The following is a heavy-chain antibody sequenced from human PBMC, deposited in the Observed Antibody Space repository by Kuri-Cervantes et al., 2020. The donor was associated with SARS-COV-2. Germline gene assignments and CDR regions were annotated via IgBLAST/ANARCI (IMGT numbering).Heavy chain of an antibody. CDR2: INSDGSST. CDR3: ARGPTPYGDYVH. CDR1: GFTFSSYW. D-gene: IGHD4-17*01. J-gene: IGHJ4*02. Sequence: GESLKISCAASGFTFSSYWMHWVRQAPGKGLVWVSRINSDGSSTSYADSVKGRFTISRDNAKNTLYLQMNSLRAEGTAVYYCARGPTPYGDYVHWGQGTLVTVSS. V-gene: IGHV3-74*01.